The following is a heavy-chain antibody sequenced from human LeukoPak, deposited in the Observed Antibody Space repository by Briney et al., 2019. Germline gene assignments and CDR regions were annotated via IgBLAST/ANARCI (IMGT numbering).Heavy chain of an antibody. D-gene: IGHD1-26*01. J-gene: IGHJ5*02. CDR3: ARMAVVGANGDWFDP. V-gene: IGHV4-59*01. CDR1: SGSIRSYY. CDR2: MYYSGST. Sequence: SETLSLTCTVSSGSIRSYYWNWIRQPPGKGLEWIGDMYYSGSTNYNPSLKSRVAISVDMSKNHFSLKLSSVTAADTAVYYCARMAVVGANGDWFDPWGQGTLVTVSS.